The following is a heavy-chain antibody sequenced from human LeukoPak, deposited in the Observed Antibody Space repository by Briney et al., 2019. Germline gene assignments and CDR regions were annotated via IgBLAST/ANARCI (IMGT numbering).Heavy chain of an antibody. V-gene: IGHV3-30-3*01. D-gene: IGHD3-16*02. Sequence: TGGSLRLSCAASGFSFSDSALHWVRQAPGKGLEWVTIISYDGTNKYYADSVKGRFTISRDNSKNTLNLQMNSLRAEDTAVYYCAKDRSTLLYFDYWGQGTLVTVSS. CDR3: AKDRSTLLYFDY. J-gene: IGHJ4*02. CDR1: GFSFSDSA. CDR2: ISYDGTNK.